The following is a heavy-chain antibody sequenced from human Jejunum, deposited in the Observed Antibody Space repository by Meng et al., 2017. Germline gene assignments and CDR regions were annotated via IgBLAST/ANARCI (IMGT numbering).Heavy chain of an antibody. CDR3: AREGAGGWTHYDNSGYREFDL. Sequence: GESPKISCAAYGFTFSNYEMNWVRQAPGKGLEWVSFISGNGNHIYYADSVRGRFAISRDNAENSVYLQMNSLRAEDTAVYYCAREGAGGWTHYDNSGYREFDLWGQGTLVTVSS. D-gene: IGHD3-22*01. V-gene: IGHV3-48*03. J-gene: IGHJ4*02. CDR2: ISGNGNHI. CDR1: GFTFSNYE.